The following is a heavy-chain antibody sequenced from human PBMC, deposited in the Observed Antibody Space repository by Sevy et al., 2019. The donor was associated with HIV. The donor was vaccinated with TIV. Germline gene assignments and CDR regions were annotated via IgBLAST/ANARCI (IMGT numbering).Heavy chain of an antibody. D-gene: IGHD2-8*01. Sequence: SETLSLTCTVSGGSISSSSYYWGWIRQPPGKGLEWIGSIYYSGSTYYNPSLKSRVTISVDTSKDQFSLKLSSVTAAATAVYYCARQGYCTNGVCYRTAFDYWGQGTLVTVSS. J-gene: IGHJ4*02. V-gene: IGHV4-39*01. CDR2: IYYSGST. CDR3: ARQGYCTNGVCYRTAFDY. CDR1: GGSISSSSYY.